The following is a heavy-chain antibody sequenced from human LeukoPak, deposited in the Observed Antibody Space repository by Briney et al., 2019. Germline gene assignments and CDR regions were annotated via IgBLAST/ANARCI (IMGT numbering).Heavy chain of an antibody. D-gene: IGHD2-2*01. CDR2: ISYDGSNK. Sequence: GGSLRLSCAASGFTLSSYAMHWVRQAPGKGLEWVAVISYDGSNKYYADSVKGRFTISRDNSKNTLYLQMNSLRAEDTAVYYCASALWEIVLVPAAMKVWGQGTLVTVSS. J-gene: IGHJ4*02. CDR1: GFTLSSYA. CDR3: ASALWEIVLVPAAMKV. V-gene: IGHV3-30-3*01.